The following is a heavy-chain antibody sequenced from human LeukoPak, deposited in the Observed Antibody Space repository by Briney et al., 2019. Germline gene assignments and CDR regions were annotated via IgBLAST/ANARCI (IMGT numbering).Heavy chain of an antibody. J-gene: IGHJ5*01. CDR3: ARQLMVGATMPNWFDS. CDR2: IYPGDSDT. Sequence: PGESLKISCKGSGYSFTTYWIGWVRQMPGKGLEWMGIIYPGDSDTRYSPSFQGQVTISADKSISTAYLQWSSLKASDTAMYYCARQLMVGATMPNWFDSWGQGTLVTVSS. D-gene: IGHD1-26*01. V-gene: IGHV5-51*01. CDR1: GYSFTTYW.